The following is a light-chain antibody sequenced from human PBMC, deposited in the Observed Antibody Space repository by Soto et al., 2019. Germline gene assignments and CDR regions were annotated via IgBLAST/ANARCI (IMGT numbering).Light chain of an antibody. J-gene: IGLJ1*01. Sequence: QSVLTQPASVSGSPGQSITISCTGTSSDVGGYNYVSWYQQHPGKAPKLMIYDVSNRPSGVSNRFSGSKSGNTASLTISGLQAEVEADYYCSSYTSSSTGVFGTGTQLTVL. V-gene: IGLV2-14*01. CDR1: SSDVGGYNY. CDR3: SSYTSSSTGV. CDR2: DVS.